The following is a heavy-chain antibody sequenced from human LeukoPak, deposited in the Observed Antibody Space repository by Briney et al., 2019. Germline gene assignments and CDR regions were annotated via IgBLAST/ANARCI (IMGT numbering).Heavy chain of an antibody. J-gene: IGHJ4*02. V-gene: IGHV3-30*03. CDR1: GFTFSSYG. D-gene: IGHD6-19*01. Sequence: PGRSLRLSCAASGFTFSSYGMHWVRQAPGKGLEWVAVISYDGSNKYYAGSVKGRFTISRDNSKNTLYLQMNSLRAEDTAVYYCARVSEWLAIDYWGQGTLVTVSS. CDR3: ARVSEWLAIDY. CDR2: ISYDGSNK.